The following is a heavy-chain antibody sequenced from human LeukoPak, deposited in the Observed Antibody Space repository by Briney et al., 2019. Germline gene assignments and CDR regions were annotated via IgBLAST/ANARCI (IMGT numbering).Heavy chain of an antibody. J-gene: IGHJ4*02. CDR2: INPNSGGT. CDR3: ARDYYDSSGYYSLYYFDY. CDR1: GYTFTGYY. D-gene: IGHD3-22*01. V-gene: IGHV1-2*02. Sequence: ASVKVSCKASGYTFTGYYMHWVRQAPGQGLEWMGWINPNSGGTNYAQKFQGRVTMTRDTSISTAYMEQSRLRSDDTAVYYCARDYYDSSGYYSLYYFDYWGQGTLVTVSS.